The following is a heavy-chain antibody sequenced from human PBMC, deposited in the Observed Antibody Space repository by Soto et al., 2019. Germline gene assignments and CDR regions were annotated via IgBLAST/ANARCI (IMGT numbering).Heavy chain of an antibody. V-gene: IGHV4-4*02. CDR1: SGSISSSNW. Sequence: QVQLQESGPGLVKPSGTLSLTCAVSSGSISSSNWWSWVRQPPGKGLEWIGEISHSGSTNYNPSLKSRVTISVDKPKNQFSLKLNSVTAADTAVYYCARRPGYYWYFDLWGRGTLVTVSS. J-gene: IGHJ2*01. CDR3: ARRPGYYWYFDL. CDR2: ISHSGST. D-gene: IGHD6-25*01.